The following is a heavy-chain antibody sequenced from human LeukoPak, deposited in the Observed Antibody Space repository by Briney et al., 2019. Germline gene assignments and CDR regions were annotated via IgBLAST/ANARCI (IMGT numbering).Heavy chain of an antibody. Sequence: GGSLRLSCAASGFTFSSYWMSWVRQVPGKGLEWVSRINSDGSSTNYADSVKGRFTISRDNAKNTLYVQMNRVRAEDTAVYYCSTGSGHAFDIWGRGTMVTVSS. CDR2: INSDGSST. V-gene: IGHV3-74*01. J-gene: IGHJ3*02. CDR3: STGSGHAFDI. D-gene: IGHD3-10*01. CDR1: GFTFSSYW.